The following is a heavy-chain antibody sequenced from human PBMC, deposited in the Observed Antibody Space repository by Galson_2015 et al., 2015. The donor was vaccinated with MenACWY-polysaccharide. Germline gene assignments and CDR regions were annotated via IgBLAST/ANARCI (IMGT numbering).Heavy chain of an antibody. Sequence: SLRLSCAGSGLTFSSYGMGWVRQAPGKGLEWVSGLSPTTGNTYYADSVRGRFTISRDNSKNTRYLPMDSLRAEDTALYYCAKGADHYGSGNYYDYWGQGTQVTVSS. V-gene: IGHV3-23*01. D-gene: IGHD3-10*01. J-gene: IGHJ4*02. CDR1: GLTFSSYG. CDR2: LSPTTGNT. CDR3: AKGADHYGSGNYYDY.